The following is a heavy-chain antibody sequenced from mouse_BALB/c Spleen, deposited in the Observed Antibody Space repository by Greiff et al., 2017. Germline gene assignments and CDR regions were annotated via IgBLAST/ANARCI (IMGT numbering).Heavy chain of an antibody. CDR3: ARQENGNYFDY. CDR2: IYPYNGGT. Sequence: EVQLQQSGPELVKPGASVKMSCKPSGYTFTDYNMHWVKQSHGKSLEWIGYIYPYNGGTGYNQKFKSKATLTVDNSSSTAYMELRSLTSEDSAVYYCARQENGNYFDYWGQGTTLTVSS. J-gene: IGHJ2*01. D-gene: IGHD2-1*01. CDR1: GYTFTDYN. V-gene: IGHV1S29*02.